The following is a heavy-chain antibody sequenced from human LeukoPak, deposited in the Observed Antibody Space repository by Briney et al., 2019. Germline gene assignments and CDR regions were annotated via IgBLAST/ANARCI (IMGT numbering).Heavy chain of an antibody. D-gene: IGHD2-2*01. CDR3: ARVVCSSSSCEKRGAFDI. J-gene: IGHJ3*02. CDR2: IYYSGGT. CDR1: GGSISSYY. Sequence: SETLSLTCTVSGGSISSYYWNWIRQPPGKGLEWIGNIYYSGGTNYNPSLKSRVTISVDTSENQFSLKLSSVTAADTAVYYCARVVCSSSSCEKRGAFDIWGQGTMVTVSS. V-gene: IGHV4-59*01.